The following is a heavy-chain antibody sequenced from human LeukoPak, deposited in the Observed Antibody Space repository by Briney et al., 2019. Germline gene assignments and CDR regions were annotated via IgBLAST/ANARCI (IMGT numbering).Heavy chain of an antibody. J-gene: IGHJ4*02. V-gene: IGHV4-39*07. Sequence: SETLSLTCTVSGGSISSTNYYWGWIRQPPGKGLEWIGSIYYSGSTYYNPSLKSRLTISLDTSKNQFSLRLSSVTAADTAFYSCARRYNWNDRWDWGQGTLVTVSP. CDR3: ARRYNWNDRWD. CDR1: GGSISSTNYY. CDR2: IYYSGST. D-gene: IGHD1-1*01.